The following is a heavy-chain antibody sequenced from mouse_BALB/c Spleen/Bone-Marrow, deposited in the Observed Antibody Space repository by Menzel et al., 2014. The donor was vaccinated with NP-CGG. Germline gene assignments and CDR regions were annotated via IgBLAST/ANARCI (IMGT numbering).Heavy chain of an antibody. Sequence: DVQLQESGPGLVKPSRTVSLTCTVTGISITTGNYRWSWIRQFPGNKLEWIGYIYYSGTITYNPSLTSRTTITRDTSKNQFFLEMNSLTAEDTATYYCARDGGLRGYAMDYWGQGTSVTVSS. CDR1: GISITTGNYR. J-gene: IGHJ4*01. D-gene: IGHD2-4*01. V-gene: IGHV3-5*02. CDR3: ARDGGLRGYAMDY. CDR2: IYYSGTI.